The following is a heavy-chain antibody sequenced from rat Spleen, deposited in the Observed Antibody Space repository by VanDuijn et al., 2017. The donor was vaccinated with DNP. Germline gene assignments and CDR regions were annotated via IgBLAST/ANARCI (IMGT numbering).Heavy chain of an antibody. CDR3: TKDPEYYGFQGYFDY. Sequence: EVQMVESGGGLVQPGRSLKLSCAASGFTFSDYNMAWVRQAPKKGLEWVATINTDGDSTYYLDSVKGRFTISRDNAENTVYLQMNSLGFDDTATYYCTKDPEYYGFQGYFDYWGQGVMVTVSS. V-gene: IGHV5-7*01. CDR1: GFTFSDYN. D-gene: IGHD1-6*01. CDR2: INTDGDST. J-gene: IGHJ2*01.